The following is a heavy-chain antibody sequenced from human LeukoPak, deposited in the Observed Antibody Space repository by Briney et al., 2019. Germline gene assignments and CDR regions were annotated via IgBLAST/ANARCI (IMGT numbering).Heavy chain of an antibody. CDR3: ARDTPDYGDYFLVGMDV. CDR2: IYTSGST. CDR1: GGSISSYY. J-gene: IGHJ6*02. D-gene: IGHD4-17*01. V-gene: IGHV4-4*07. Sequence: PSETLSLTCTVSGGSISSYYWSWIRQPAGKGLEWIGRIYTSGSTNYNPSLKSRVTMSVDTSKNQFSLKLSSVTAADTAVYYCARDTPDYGDYFLVGMDVRGQGTTVTVSS.